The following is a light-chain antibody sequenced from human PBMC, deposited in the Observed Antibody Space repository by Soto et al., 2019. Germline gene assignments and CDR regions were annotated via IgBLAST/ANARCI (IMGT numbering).Light chain of an antibody. CDR2: ATS. CDR1: EGVGTN. Sequence: EVVMTQSPATLSVSPGDSATLSCRASEGVGTNLSWYQQTPGQGPRLLIYATSTRATGIPARFSGSGSGKELTLTIIGLQSEDYARYYCQQYNKGPPWTFGQGNQVEIK. J-gene: IGKJ1*01. V-gene: IGKV3-15*01. CDR3: QQYNKGPPWT.